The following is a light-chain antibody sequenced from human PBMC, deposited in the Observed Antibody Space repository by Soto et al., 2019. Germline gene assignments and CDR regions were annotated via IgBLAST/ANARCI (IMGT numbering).Light chain of an antibody. CDR1: QSVSSN. J-gene: IGKJ1*01. V-gene: IGKV3-15*01. CDR2: GAS. CDR3: QQYNNWRT. Sequence: EIVMTQSPATLSVSPGEKATLSFRASQSVSSNLAWYQQKPGQAPRLLIYGASTRATGIPARFSGSGSGTEFTLTISSLQSEDLAVYYCQQYNNWRTFGQGTKVDNK.